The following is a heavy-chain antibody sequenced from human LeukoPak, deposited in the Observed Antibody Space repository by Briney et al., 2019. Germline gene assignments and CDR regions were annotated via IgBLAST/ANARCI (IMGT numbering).Heavy chain of an antibody. CDR3: ARAQRGGIVVVPAALMALGY. CDR2: ISSSSSTI. V-gene: IGHV3-48*03. D-gene: IGHD2-2*01. J-gene: IGHJ4*02. Sequence: PGGSLRLSCAASGFTFSSYEMNWVRQAPGKGLEWVSYISSSSSTIYYADSVKGRFTISRDNAKNSLYLQMNSLRAEDTAVYYCARAQRGGIVVVPAALMALGYWGQGTLVTVSS. CDR1: GFTFSSYE.